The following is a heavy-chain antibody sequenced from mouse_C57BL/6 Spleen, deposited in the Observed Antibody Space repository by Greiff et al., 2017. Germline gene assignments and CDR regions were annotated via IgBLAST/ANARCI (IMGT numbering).Heavy chain of an antibody. J-gene: IGHJ2*01. CDR1: GYTFTDYE. CDR2: IDPETGGT. Sequence: QVQLQQSGAELVRPGASVTLSCKASGYTFTDYEMHWVKQTPVHGLEWIGAIDPETGGTAYNQKFKGKAILTPDKSSSTAYMVLRSLTSEDSAVYYCTRRVTTVVALDYGGQGTTLTVSS. V-gene: IGHV1-15*01. D-gene: IGHD1-1*01. CDR3: TRRVTTVVALDY.